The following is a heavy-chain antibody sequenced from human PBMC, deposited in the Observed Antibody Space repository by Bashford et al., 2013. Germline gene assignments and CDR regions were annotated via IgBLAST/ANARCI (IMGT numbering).Heavy chain of an antibody. D-gene: IGHD3-22*01. CDR2: ISWTSGRI. Sequence: SLRLSCAVSGFTFEAYAMHWVRQGPGKGLEWVAGISWTSGRIGYADAVKGRFTISRDNAKNSLYLEMNSLRDEDTAVYYCATNYYDSGGYYYPFDYWGQGTLVTVSS. CDR3: ATNYYDSGGYYYPFDY. CDR1: GFTFEAYA. J-gene: IGHJ4*02. V-gene: IGHV3-9*01.